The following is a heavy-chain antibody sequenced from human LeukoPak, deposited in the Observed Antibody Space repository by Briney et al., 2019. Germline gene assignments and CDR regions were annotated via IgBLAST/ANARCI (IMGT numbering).Heavy chain of an antibody. CDR3: ARELWDYDILTGFDY. CDR2: IKEDGSEK. Sequence: GGSLRLSCAASGFTFSSYWMNWVRQAPGKGLEWVANIKEDGSEKYYVDSVKGRFTISRDNAKNSLYLQMNSLRAEDTAVYYCARELWDYDILTGFDYWGQGTLVTVSS. D-gene: IGHD3-9*01. CDR1: GFTFSSYW. J-gene: IGHJ4*02. V-gene: IGHV3-7*01.